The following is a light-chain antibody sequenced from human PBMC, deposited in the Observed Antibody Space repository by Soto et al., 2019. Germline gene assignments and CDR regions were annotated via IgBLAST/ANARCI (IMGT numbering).Light chain of an antibody. CDR2: DVT. J-gene: IGLJ1*01. Sequence: SVLTQPRSVSGSPGQSVTISCTGTSSDVGRHNFVSWYQQRPGTAPKLMMNDVTERPSGVPDRFSGSKSGNTASLTISGLQAEDEADYYCCSFAGGLFVFGTGTKVTVL. CDR1: SSDVGRHNF. V-gene: IGLV2-11*01. CDR3: CSFAGGLFV.